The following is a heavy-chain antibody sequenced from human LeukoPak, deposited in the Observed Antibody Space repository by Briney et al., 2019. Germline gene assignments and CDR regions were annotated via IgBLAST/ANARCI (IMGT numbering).Heavy chain of an antibody. J-gene: IGHJ3*02. V-gene: IGHV1-69*05. CDR1: GGTFSSYA. CDR3: ARRVYYDSSGYPNDAFDI. Sequence: SVKVSCKASGGTFSSYAISWVRQAPGQGLEWMGRIIPIFGTANYAQKFQGRVTITTDKSTSTAYMELSSLRSEDTAVYYCARRVYYDSSGYPNDAFDIWGQGTMVTVSS. CDR2: IIPIFGTA. D-gene: IGHD3-22*01.